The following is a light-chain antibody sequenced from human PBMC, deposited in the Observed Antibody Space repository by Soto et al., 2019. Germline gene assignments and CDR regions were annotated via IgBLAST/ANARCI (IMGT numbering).Light chain of an antibody. Sequence: TQSPGTLSLSPGERATLSXXASQTVSSNYLAWYQQKPGQAPRLLIYSASTRATGIPDRFSGSGSGTDFTLTISRLEPEDFAVYYCQQYGTSPLTFGGGTKVDIK. V-gene: IGKV3-20*01. CDR1: QTVSSNY. J-gene: IGKJ4*01. CDR3: QQYGTSPLT. CDR2: SAS.